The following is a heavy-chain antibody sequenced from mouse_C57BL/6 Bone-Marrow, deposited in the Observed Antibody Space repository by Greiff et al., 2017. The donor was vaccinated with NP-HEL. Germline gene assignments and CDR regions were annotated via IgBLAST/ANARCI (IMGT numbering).Heavy chain of an antibody. V-gene: IGHV1-85*01. J-gene: IGHJ4*01. CDR1: GYTFTSYD. D-gene: IGHD2-1*01. CDR2: IYPRDGST. CDR3: AREGGSLLREYYAMEY. Sequence: VQLQQSGPELVKPGASVKLSCKASGYTFTSYDINWVKQRPGQGLEWIGWIYPRDGSTKYNEKFKGKATLTVDTSSSTAYMGLHSLTSVDSAVYFCAREGGSLLREYYAMEYWGQGTSVTVSS.